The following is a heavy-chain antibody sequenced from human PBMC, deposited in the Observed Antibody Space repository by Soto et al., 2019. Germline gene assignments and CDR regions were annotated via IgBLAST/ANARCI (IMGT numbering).Heavy chain of an antibody. CDR2: IYYSGST. CDR3: ANGGVGGYYFDY. V-gene: IGHV4-59*01. J-gene: IGHJ4*02. Sequence: SETLSLTCTVSGGSISSYYWSWMRQPPGKGLEWIGYIYYSGSTNYNPSLKSRVTISVDTSKNQFSLKLSSVTAADTAVYYCANGGVGGYYFDYWGQGTLVTVSS. D-gene: IGHD3-3*01. CDR1: GGSISSYY.